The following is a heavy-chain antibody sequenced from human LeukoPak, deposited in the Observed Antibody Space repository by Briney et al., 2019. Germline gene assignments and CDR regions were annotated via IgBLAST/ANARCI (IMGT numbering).Heavy chain of an antibody. J-gene: IGHJ5*02. Sequence: GGSLRLSCAASGFTFSTYTMNWVRQAPGKGLEWVSSISTTSSYIYYADSVKGRFTTSRDNAKNSLYLQMNSLRAEDTAVYYCARDHDSSGYVWFDPWGQGTLVTVSS. D-gene: IGHD3-22*01. CDR3: ARDHDSSGYVWFDP. V-gene: IGHV3-21*01. CDR1: GFTFSTYT. CDR2: ISTTSSYI.